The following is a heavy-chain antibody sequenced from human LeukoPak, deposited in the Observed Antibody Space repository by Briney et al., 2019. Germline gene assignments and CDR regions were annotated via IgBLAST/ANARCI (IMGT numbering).Heavy chain of an antibody. J-gene: IGHJ4*02. V-gene: IGHV3-48*03. CDR2: ISSGGSTT. CDR3: ARAKGYSSGWSDPRDDD. CDR1: GFIFSSYE. Sequence: GGSLRLSCAASGFIFSSYEMNWVRQAPGKGLQWSSYISSGGSTTYYADSVKGRFTISRDNAKNSLYLQMNSLRVEDTAVYYCARAKGYSSGWSDPRDDDWGQGILVTVSS. D-gene: IGHD6-19*01.